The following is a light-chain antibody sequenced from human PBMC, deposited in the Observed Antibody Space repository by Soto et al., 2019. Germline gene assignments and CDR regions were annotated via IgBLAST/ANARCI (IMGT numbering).Light chain of an antibody. J-gene: IGKJ5*01. CDR3: QQYGSPPIT. Sequence: VVLTQSPATLSLSPGERATLSCRTSLSVSVYLDWYQQKPGQAPRLLISDASNRATGIPARFSGSGSGTDFTLTISSLEPEDFAVYYRQQYGSPPITFGQGTRLEIK. CDR1: LSVSVY. V-gene: IGKV3-11*01. CDR2: DAS.